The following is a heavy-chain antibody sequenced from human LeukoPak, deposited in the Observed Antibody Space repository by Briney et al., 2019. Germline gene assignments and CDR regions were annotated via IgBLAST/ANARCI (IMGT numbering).Heavy chain of an antibody. Sequence: AGGSLRLSCAASGFTFSSYGMHWVRQAPGKGLEWVAVISYDGSNKYYADSVKGRFTISRDNSKNTLYLQMSSLRAEDTAVYYCAKDGSGYSGYADYWGQGTLVAVSS. V-gene: IGHV3-30*18. CDR2: ISYDGSNK. CDR1: GFTFSSYG. J-gene: IGHJ4*02. CDR3: AKDGSGYSGYADY. D-gene: IGHD5-12*01.